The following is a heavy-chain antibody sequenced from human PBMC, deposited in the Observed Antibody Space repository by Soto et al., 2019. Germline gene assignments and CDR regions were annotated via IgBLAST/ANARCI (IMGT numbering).Heavy chain of an antibody. V-gene: IGHV4-38-2*01. CDR3: TRIYCTTTSCFINGMDV. CDR2: IHHRGET. D-gene: IGHD2-2*01. Sequence: SATLSLTCAVSGYYNTNGSHWGRIRQPPGKELEEIGTIHHRGETYCNRSLKSRVAVSIATGKRHLSLILNYVTAADTATYYCTRIYCTTTSCFINGMDVWGQGTTVT. J-gene: IGHJ6*02. CDR1: GYYNTNGSH.